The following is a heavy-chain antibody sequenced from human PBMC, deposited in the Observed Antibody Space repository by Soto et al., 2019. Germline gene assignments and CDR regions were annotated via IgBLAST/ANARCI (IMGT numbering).Heavy chain of an antibody. CDR2: IFYSGST. D-gene: IGHD1-1*01. J-gene: IGHJ4*02. CDR3: ANPGPQEMATTRIFDY. CDR1: GGSISGTVYY. Sequence: SETLSLTCTVSGGSISGTVYYWGWVRQPPGKGLEWIGSIFYSGSTSYNPSLKSRVTMSVDTSKNQFSLRLTSVTAADTAVYYCANPGPQEMATTRIFDYSGRGILVTVSS. V-gene: IGHV4-39*01.